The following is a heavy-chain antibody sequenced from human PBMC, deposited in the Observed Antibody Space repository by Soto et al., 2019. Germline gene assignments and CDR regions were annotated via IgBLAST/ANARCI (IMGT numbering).Heavy chain of an antibody. CDR1: GFMFSSYA. V-gene: IGHV3-23*01. J-gene: IGHJ5*01. D-gene: IGHD1-26*01. CDR3: AKVVVEWELLNGLDS. Sequence: GGSLRLSCAGSGFMFSSYAMHWVRQAPGRGLEGVSGIRRSVGTTYYADSVKGRFTISRDNSKNTLYLQMNNLTAEDTAIYYCAKVVVEWELLNGLDSWGQGTLVTVSS. CDR2: IRRSVGTT.